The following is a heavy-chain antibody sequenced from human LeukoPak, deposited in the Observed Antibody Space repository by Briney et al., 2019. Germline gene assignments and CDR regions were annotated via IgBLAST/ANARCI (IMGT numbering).Heavy chain of an antibody. CDR3: ATPPYGTDTYGSWFES. D-gene: IGHD3-10*01. V-gene: IGHV3-30*02. J-gene: IGHJ5*01. CDR2: ILSDGSTK. CDR1: GFTFSSYS. Sequence: PGGSLRLSCTASGFTFSSYSMHWVRQAPGKGLEWVAFILSDGSTKYYEDSVKGRFSISRDNSNKTLYLQMNSLSAEDTGMYYCATPPYGTDTYGSWFESWGQGTLVTVSS.